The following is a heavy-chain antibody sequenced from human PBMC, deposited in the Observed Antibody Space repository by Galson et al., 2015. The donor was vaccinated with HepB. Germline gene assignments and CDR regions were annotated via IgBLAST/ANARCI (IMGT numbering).Heavy chain of an antibody. D-gene: IGHD5-18*01. Sequence: SVKVSCKASGYTFTSYAMHWVRQAPGHRLEWMGWINAGNGNTKYSQKFQGRVTITRDTSASTAYMELSSLRSEDTAVYYCARVSDTAMVYFDYWGQGTLVTVSS. CDR2: INAGNGNT. J-gene: IGHJ4*02. CDR3: ARVSDTAMVYFDY. V-gene: IGHV1-3*01. CDR1: GYTFTSYA.